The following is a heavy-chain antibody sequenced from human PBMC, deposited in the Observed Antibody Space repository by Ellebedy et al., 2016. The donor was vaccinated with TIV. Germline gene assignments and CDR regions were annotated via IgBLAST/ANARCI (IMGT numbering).Heavy chain of an antibody. CDR2: IWHDRGNI. Sequence: GGSLRLXXAAAGFTFSSSVMHWVRQAPGKGLEWVAAIWHDRGNIYYADSVKGRFTISRDNSKNTLYLQMSSLRAEDTAVYYCARDSGDCSSGTCYGVPGYFDYWGQGTLVSVSS. CDR3: ARDSGDCSSGTCYGVPGYFDY. V-gene: IGHV3-33*01. CDR1: GFTFSSSV. D-gene: IGHD2-15*01. J-gene: IGHJ4*02.